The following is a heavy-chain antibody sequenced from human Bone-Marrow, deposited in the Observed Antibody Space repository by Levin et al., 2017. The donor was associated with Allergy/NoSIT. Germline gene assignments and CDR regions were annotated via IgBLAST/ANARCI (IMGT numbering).Heavy chain of an antibody. D-gene: IGHD2-15*01. CDR1: GGTFSTYA. J-gene: IGHJ6*01. CDR3: AREAAAYYYYYHMDV. Sequence: SVKVSCKTSGGTFSTYAINWVRQAPGQGLEWMGGIIPILGKAKYAQRFQCTVTITADESTSTAYMELSSLRSEDTALYYCAREAAAYYYYYHMDVWGQGTTVTVSS. V-gene: IGHV1-69*13. CDR2: IIPILGKA.